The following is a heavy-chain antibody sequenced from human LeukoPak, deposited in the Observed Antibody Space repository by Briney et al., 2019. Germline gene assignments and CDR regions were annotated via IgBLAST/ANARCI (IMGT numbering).Heavy chain of an antibody. D-gene: IGHD3-10*01. V-gene: IGHV1-2*02. CDR1: GYTFTGYY. CDR3: ARNGEI. CDR2: INCNNGDT. Sequence: ASVKVSCKTSGYTFTGYYMHWMRQAPGQGLEWMGWINCNNGDTIYAQKFEGRVTVTRDTSISTAYMELSRLKYDDTAVYYCARNGEIWGQGTLVTVSS. J-gene: IGHJ4*02.